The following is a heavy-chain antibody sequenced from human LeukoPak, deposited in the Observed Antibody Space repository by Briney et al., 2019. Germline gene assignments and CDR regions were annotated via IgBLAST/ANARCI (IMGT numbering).Heavy chain of an antibody. J-gene: IGHJ4*02. D-gene: IGHD2/OR15-2a*01. CDR3: ARDIATVLHQD. CDR1: GYTCTNYG. Sequence: ASVKVSCKTSGYTCTNYGISWVRQAPGQGLEWMGWISGYNGKTNYVQKFRGRVAMTADTSTSTVYMELRSLRSDYTAVYYCARDIATVLHQDWGQGTLVTVSS. CDR2: ISGYNGKT. V-gene: IGHV1-18*01.